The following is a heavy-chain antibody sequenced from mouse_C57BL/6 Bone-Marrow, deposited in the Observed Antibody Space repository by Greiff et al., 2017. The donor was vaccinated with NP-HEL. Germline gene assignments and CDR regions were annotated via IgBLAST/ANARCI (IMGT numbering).Heavy chain of an antibody. D-gene: IGHD2-4*01. CDR1: GYTFTDYY. J-gene: IGHJ2*01. V-gene: IGHV1-19*01. Sequence: EVQLQQSGPVLVKPGASVKMSCKASGYTFTDYYMNWVKQSHGKSLEWIGVINPYNGGTSYNQKFKGKATLTFDKSSSTAYMELNSLTSEDSAVYYCARPYDYDVDYWGQGTTLTVSS. CDR3: ARPYDYDVDY. CDR2: INPYNGGT.